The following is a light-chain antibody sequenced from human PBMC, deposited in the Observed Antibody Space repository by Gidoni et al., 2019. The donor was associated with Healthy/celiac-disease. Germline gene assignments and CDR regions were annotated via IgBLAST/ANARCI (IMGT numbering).Light chain of an antibody. J-gene: IGKJ1*01. V-gene: IGKV1-8*01. CDR1: KGISSY. Sequence: AIRITQSPSSLSASTGDRVTITCRASKGISSYLAWYQQKPGKAPKLLIYAASTLQSGVPSSFIGSGSGTDFTLPISCLQSEDFATYSCQHYYSFPRTFGQGTKVEIK. CDR2: AAS. CDR3: QHYYSFPRT.